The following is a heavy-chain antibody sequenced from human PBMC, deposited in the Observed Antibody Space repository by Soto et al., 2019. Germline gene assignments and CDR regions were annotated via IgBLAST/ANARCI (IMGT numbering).Heavy chain of an antibody. D-gene: IGHD4-17*01. Sequence: QVQLVQSGAEVKKPGSSVKVSCKASGGTFSSYAISWVRQAPGQGLEWMGGIIPIFGTANYAQKFQGRVXIXAXXSTSTAYMELSSLRSEDTAVYSCARSYGDYGWFDPWGQGTLVTVSS. V-gene: IGHV1-69*12. CDR3: ARSYGDYGWFDP. CDR1: GGTFSSYA. J-gene: IGHJ5*02. CDR2: IIPIFGTA.